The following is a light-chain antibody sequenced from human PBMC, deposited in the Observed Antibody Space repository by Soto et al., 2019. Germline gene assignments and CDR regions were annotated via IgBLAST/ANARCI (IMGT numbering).Light chain of an antibody. CDR3: QQYENLPT. J-gene: IGKJ5*01. Sequence: DIQMTPSPSPLYASVGDRVTITCQASQNINNYLSWYQQKPGRAPKLLIYDASNLEAGVPSRFRGSGSGTDFTFTISRLQPKDIATYYCQQYENLPTFGQGTRLEIK. V-gene: IGKV1-33*01. CDR1: QNINNY. CDR2: DAS.